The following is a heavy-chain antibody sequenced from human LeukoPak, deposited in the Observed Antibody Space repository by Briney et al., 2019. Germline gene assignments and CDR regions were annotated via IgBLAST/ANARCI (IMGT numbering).Heavy chain of an antibody. D-gene: IGHD6-6*01. V-gene: IGHV1-2*02. Sequence: ASVKVSCKASGYTFTGYYMHWVRQAPGQGLEWMGWINPNNGGTNYAQKVQGRVTMTTDTSTSTAYMELRSLRSDDTAMYFCTRVGGYSPSSTGGNAFDIWGQGTMVTVSS. CDR2: INPNNGGT. CDR3: TRVGGYSPSSTGGNAFDI. CDR1: GYTFTGYY. J-gene: IGHJ3*02.